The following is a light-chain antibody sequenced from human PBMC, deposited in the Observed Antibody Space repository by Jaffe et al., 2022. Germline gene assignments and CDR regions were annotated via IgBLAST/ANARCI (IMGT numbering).Light chain of an antibody. CDR2: WAS. J-gene: IGKJ3*01. CDR3: QQYDESPPT. Sequence: DIVMTQSPDSLDVSLGERATINCKSSQSVLYSPNNKDYLAWYQQKPGQPPKLLIYWASTRASGVPDRFIGSGSGTDFTLTISSLQAEDVAVYYCQQYDESPPTFGPGTKVEIK. CDR1: QSVLYSPNNKDY. V-gene: IGKV4-1*01.